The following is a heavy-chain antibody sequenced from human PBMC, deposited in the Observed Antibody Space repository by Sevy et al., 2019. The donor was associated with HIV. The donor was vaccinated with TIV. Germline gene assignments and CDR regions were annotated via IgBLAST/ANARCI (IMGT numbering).Heavy chain of an antibody. D-gene: IGHD3-22*01. CDR1: GNNFSGYW. J-gene: IGHJ4*02. CDR2: IYPTDSHI. CDR3: ARSSFYYDNSGFYPFDL. V-gene: IGHV5-51*01. Sequence: GESLKISCKGSGNNFSGYWVGWVRQLPGKGLEWMGIIYPTDSHIIYSPSLQGQVTISVDKSITTAYLQWRSLKTSDTAMYYCARSSFYYDNSGFYPFDLWGQGTLVTVSS.